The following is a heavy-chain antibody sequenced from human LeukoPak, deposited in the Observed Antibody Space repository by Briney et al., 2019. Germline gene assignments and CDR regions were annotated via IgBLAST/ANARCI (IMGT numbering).Heavy chain of an antibody. CDR3: AKAPVTSCRGAYCYPFDS. J-gene: IGHJ4*02. Sequence: GGSLRLSCAASGFTFSSYSMNWVRQAPGKGLEWVSSISSSSSYIYYADSVRGRFTISRDNSKNTLYLQMNSLRAEDAAVYFCAKAPVTSCRGAYCYPFDSWGQGTPVTVSS. CDR1: GFTFSSYS. D-gene: IGHD2-21*01. CDR2: ISSSSSYI. V-gene: IGHV3-21*04.